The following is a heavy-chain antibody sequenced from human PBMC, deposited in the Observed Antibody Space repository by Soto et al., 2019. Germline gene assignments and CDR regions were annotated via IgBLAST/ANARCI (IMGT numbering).Heavy chain of an antibody. CDR3: AREVTGSWDT. CDR2: TYYRSKWYN. V-gene: IGHV6-1*01. D-gene: IGHD6-13*01. J-gene: IGHJ4*02. Sequence: PSRGLEWLGRTYYRSKWYNEYAVSVKSRIIINPDTSKDHFSLHLNSVTPEDTALYYCAREVTGSWDTWGRGTLVTVSS.